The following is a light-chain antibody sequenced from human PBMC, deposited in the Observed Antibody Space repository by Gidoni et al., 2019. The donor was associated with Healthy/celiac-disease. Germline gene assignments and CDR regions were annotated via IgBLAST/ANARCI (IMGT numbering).Light chain of an antibody. Sequence: DIQMTQAPASLSASVGDRGTITCRASQSISSYLTWYQQKPGKAPKLLIYAASSLHSGVPSRFSGSGSGTDFTLTISSLQSEDFATYYCQQCYSTPLTFGRGTQVEIK. CDR1: QSISSY. J-gene: IGKJ4*01. V-gene: IGKV1-39*01. CDR2: AAS. CDR3: QQCYSTPLT.